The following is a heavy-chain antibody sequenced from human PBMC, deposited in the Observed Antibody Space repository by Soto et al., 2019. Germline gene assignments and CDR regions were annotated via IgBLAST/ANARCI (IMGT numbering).Heavy chain of an antibody. V-gene: IGHV3-23*01. CDR3: AGRGYTTNYYFDC. CDR2: ISGSGGST. D-gene: IGHD6-13*01. Sequence: GGSLRLSCAASGFTFSSYAMSWVRQAPGKGLEWVSAISGSGGSTYYAGSVKGRFTFSRDNSKNTLYLQMNSLRAEDSAIYYCAGRGYTTNYYFDCWGQGTLVTVSS. CDR1: GFTFSSYA. J-gene: IGHJ4*02.